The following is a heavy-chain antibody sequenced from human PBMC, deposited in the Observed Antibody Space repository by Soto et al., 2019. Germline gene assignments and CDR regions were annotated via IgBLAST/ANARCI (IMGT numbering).Heavy chain of an antibody. V-gene: IGHV3-73*02. J-gene: IGHJ6*02. CDR3: TRRDDGSGYSYYAMDV. Sequence: EVQLVESGGGLVQPGGSLKLSCAASGFTFSGSAIHWVRQASGKGLEWVGRIRSKANSYATACAASMKGRFTISRDDSKNTAYLQMNILKTEDTAVYYCTRRDDGSGYSYYAMDVWGQGTTVTVSS. CDR1: GFTFSGSA. CDR2: IRSKANSYAT. D-gene: IGHD3-10*01.